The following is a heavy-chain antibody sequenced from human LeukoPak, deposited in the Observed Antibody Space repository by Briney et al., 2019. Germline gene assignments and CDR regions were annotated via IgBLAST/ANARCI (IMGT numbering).Heavy chain of an antibody. CDR3: ARPCSSTYPWYFDL. Sequence: SETLSLTCTVSGDSFSSVTDYWAWIRQPPGKGLEWIASGDYSGGTYYNPSLESRVAISADMSKNQFSLKLTSVTGADTAVYYCARPCSSTYPWYFDLWGRGTLVTVSS. D-gene: IGHD6-13*01. J-gene: IGHJ2*01. CDR2: GDYSGGT. V-gene: IGHV4-39*07. CDR1: GDSFSSVTDY.